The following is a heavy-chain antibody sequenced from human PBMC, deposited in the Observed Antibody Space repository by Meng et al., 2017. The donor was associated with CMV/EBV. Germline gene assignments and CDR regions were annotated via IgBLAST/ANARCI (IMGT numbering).Heavy chain of an antibody. CDR3: ATRTGLGNDAFDI. J-gene: IGHJ3*02. Sequence: GGSLRLSCKGSGYTFTNFWIGWVRQMPGKGLEWMGLIYPGDSSTRYSPSFQGQVTLSVDKSISTAYLQWSSLRASDTAMYYCATRTGLGNDAFDIWGQGTVVTVSS. CDR2: IYPGDSST. D-gene: IGHD3/OR15-3a*01. CDR1: GYTFTNFW. V-gene: IGHV5-51*01.